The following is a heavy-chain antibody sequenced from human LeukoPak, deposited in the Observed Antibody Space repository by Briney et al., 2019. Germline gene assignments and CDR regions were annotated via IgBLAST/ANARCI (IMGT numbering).Heavy chain of an antibody. V-gene: IGHV3-30*18. Sequence: TGGSLRLSCAASGFTFSSYGMSWVRQAPGKGLEWVAVISYDGSDKYYADSVKGRFTISRDNSKNTLYLQMNSLRAEDTAVYYCAKDPRRYSRTGGYFDYWGQGTLVTVSS. CDR1: GFTFSSYG. CDR3: AKDPRRYSRTGGYFDY. CDR2: ISYDGSDK. J-gene: IGHJ4*02. D-gene: IGHD6-13*01.